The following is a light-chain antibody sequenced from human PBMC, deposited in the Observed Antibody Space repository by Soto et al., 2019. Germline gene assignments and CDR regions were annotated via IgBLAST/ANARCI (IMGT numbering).Light chain of an antibody. Sequence: ASXGDRVTITCRASQSLSSWLAWYQQKPGKAPKLLIYDASSLESGVPSRFSGSGSGTEFTLTISSLQPDDFATYYCQQYNSYSITFGQGTRLEI. V-gene: IGKV1-5*01. CDR2: DAS. CDR3: QQYNSYSIT. J-gene: IGKJ5*01. CDR1: QSLSSW.